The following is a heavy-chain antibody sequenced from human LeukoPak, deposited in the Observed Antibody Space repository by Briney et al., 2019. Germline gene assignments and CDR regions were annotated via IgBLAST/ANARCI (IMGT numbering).Heavy chain of an antibody. CDR2: IYTSGTT. CDR1: GGSISNYY. D-gene: IGHD3-9*01. V-gene: IGHV4-4*07. Sequence: SETLSLTCNVSGGSISNYYWNWIRQPAGKGLEWIGRIYTSGTTNYNPSLKSRVTISVGTSKSQFSLKLNSVTAADTAVYYCAREVSDYDILTGWIDYWGQGALVSVSS. J-gene: IGHJ4*02. CDR3: AREVSDYDILTGWIDY.